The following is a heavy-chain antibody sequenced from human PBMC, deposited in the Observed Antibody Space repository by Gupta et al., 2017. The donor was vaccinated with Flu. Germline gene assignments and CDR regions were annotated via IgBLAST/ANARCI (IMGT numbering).Heavy chain of an antibody. J-gene: IGHJ4*02. D-gene: IGHD6-19*01. CDR2: IKQDGSEK. V-gene: IGHV3-7*01. Sequence: EVQLVESGGGLVQPGGSLRLSCAASGFTFSSYWMSWVRQAPGKGLEWVANIKQDGSEKYYVDSVKGRFTISRDNAKNSLYLQMNSLRAEDTAVYYCARDSSGWYGNWVYWGQGTLVTVSS. CDR1: GFTFSSYW. CDR3: ARDSSGWYGNWVY.